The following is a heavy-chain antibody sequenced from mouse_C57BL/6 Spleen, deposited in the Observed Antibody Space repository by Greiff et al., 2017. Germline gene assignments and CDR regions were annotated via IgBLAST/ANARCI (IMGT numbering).Heavy chain of an antibody. Sequence: QVQLQQPGAELVRPGTSVKLSCKASGYTFTSYWMHWVKQRPGQGLEWIGVIDPSDSYTNYNQKFKGKATLTVDTSSSTAYMQLSSLTSEDSAIYYCARGSWYFDVWGTGTTVTVSS. J-gene: IGHJ1*03. CDR3: ARGSWYFDV. CDR1: GYTFTSYW. D-gene: IGHD1-1*01. CDR2: IDPSDSYT. V-gene: IGHV1-59*01.